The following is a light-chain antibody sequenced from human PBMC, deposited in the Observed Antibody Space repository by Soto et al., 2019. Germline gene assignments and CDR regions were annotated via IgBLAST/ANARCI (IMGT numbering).Light chain of an antibody. CDR2: DVS. CDR1: SSDVGGYNY. CDR3: SSYTSSSTLVV. J-gene: IGLJ2*01. V-gene: IGLV2-14*01. Sequence: QSVLTQPASVSGSPGQSITISCTGTSSDVGGYNYVSWYQQHPGKAPKLMIYDVSNRPSGVSNRFSGSKSGNTASLTISGLQDEEEADDYCSSYTSSSTLVVFGGGTKVTVL.